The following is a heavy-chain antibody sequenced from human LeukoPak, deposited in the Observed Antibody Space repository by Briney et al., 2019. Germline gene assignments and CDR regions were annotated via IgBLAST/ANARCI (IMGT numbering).Heavy chain of an antibody. V-gene: IGHV4-59*01. CDR2: IYYSGST. Sequence: SETLSLTCAVSGGSISSYYWSWIRQPPGKGLERIGHIYYSGSTNYNPSLKSQVTISVDTSKNQFSLKLSSVTAADTAVYYCARGSGWSIPLDYWGQGTLVTVSS. D-gene: IGHD6-19*01. CDR1: GGSISSYY. CDR3: ARGSGWSIPLDY. J-gene: IGHJ4*02.